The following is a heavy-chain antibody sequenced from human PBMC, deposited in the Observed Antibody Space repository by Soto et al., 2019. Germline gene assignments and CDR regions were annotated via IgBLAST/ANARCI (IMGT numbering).Heavy chain of an antibody. CDR3: ARAHWGTWTYYYGMDV. J-gene: IGHJ6*02. Sequence: PSETLSLTCTVSGGSVSSGSYYWSWIRQPPGKGLEWIGYIYYSGSTNYNPSLKSRVTISVDTSKNQFSLKLSSVTAADTAVYYCARAHWGTWTYYYGMDVWGQGTTVTVSS. D-gene: IGHD7-27*01. V-gene: IGHV4-61*01. CDR1: GGSVSSGSYY. CDR2: IYYSGST.